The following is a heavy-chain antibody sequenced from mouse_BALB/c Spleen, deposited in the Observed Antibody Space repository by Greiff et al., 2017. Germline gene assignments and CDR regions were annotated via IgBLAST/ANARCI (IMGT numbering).Heavy chain of an antibody. CDR2: INSNGGST. CDR3: AREGEFSPYYYGSPWFAY. J-gene: IGHJ3*01. CDR1: GFPFSSYG. Sequence: EVMLVESGGGLLQPGGSLKPSCAASGFPFSSYGMSWVRQTPDKRLELVATINSNGGSTYYPDSVKGRFTISRDNAKNTLYLQMSSLKSEDTAMYYCAREGEFSPYYYGSPWFAYWGQGTLVTVSA. V-gene: IGHV5-6-3*01. D-gene: IGHD1-1*01.